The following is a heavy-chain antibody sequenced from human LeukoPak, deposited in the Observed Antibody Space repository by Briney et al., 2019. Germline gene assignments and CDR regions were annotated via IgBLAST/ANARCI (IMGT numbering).Heavy chain of an antibody. D-gene: IGHD2-15*01. CDR3: ARGGVVVAVYFDS. CDR1: GYSITTDYY. CDR2: IYYTGST. V-gene: IGHV4-38-2*01. Sequence: SETLSLTYGVSGYSITTDYYWGWIRQTPGKGLEWIASIYYTGSTYYNPSLKSRATISVDTSKNQFSLRLTSVTAADTAVYYCARGGVVVAVYFDSWGQGTLVTVSS. J-gene: IGHJ4*02.